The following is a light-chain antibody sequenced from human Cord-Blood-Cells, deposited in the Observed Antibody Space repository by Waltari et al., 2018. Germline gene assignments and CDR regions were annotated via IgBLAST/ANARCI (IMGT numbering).Light chain of an antibody. Sequence: EIVLTQSPGTLSLSPGERATLSCRASPSVSSSNLAWYQQKPGQAPRLLIYGAASRANDIPDRFSGSGSGTDFTLTISRLEPEDFAVYYCQQYGSSPGWTFGQGTKVEIK. CDR1: PSVSSSN. CDR3: QQYGSSPGWT. J-gene: IGKJ1*01. CDR2: GAA. V-gene: IGKV3-20*01.